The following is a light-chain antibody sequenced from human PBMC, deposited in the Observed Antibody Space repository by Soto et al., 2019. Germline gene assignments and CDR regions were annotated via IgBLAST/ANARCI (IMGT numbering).Light chain of an antibody. CDR2: GAS. J-gene: IGKJ4*01. V-gene: IGKV1-5*01. CDR3: QQYNSLHPIS. CDR1: QSVSTW. Sequence: DTQMTQSPSTLSASLGDRVTITCRASQSVSTWLAWYQQKPGKAPKVLIYGASNLKSGVPSRFSGSGSGTEFTLSISSLQPDDFATYYCQQYNSLHPISFGGGTRVEIK.